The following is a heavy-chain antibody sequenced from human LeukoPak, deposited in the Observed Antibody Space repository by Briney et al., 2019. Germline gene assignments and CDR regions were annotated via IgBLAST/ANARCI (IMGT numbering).Heavy chain of an antibody. D-gene: IGHD4-17*01. V-gene: IGHV4-39*01. CDR2: IYYSGST. CDR1: GGSISSSSYY. CDR3: ARNGTVTVSGTKFNYFDY. Sequence: PLETLSLTCTVSGGSISSSSYYWGWIRQPPGKGLEWIGSIYYSGSTHYNPSLKSRLTIFVDTSKNQFSLKVNSVTAADTAVYYCARNGTVTVSGTKFNYFDYWGQGTLVTVSS. J-gene: IGHJ4*02.